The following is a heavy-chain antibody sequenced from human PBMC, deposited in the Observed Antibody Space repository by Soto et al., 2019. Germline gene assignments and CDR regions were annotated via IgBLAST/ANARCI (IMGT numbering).Heavy chain of an antibody. Sequence: SETLSLTCAVYGGSFSGYYWSWIRQPPGKGLEWIGEINHSGSTNYNPSLKSRVTISVDTSKNQFPLKLSSVTAADTAVYYCARLDNYYYYGMDVWGQGTTVTVSS. V-gene: IGHV4-34*01. J-gene: IGHJ6*02. D-gene: IGHD2-2*03. CDR1: GGSFSGYY. CDR3: ARLDNYYYYGMDV. CDR2: INHSGST.